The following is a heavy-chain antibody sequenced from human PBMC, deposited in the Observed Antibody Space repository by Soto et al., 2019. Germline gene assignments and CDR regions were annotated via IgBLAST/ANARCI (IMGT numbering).Heavy chain of an antibody. J-gene: IGHJ5*02. CDR3: ARDSRYYDFWSGYYDNWFDP. Sequence: EVQLVESGGGLIQPGGSLRLSCAASGFTVSSNYMSWVRQAPGKGLEWVSVIYSGGSTYYADSVKGRFTISRDNSKNTLYLQMNSLRAEDTAVYYCARDSRYYDFWSGYYDNWFDPWGQGTLVTVSS. V-gene: IGHV3-53*01. D-gene: IGHD3-3*01. CDR2: IYSGGST. CDR1: GFTVSSNY.